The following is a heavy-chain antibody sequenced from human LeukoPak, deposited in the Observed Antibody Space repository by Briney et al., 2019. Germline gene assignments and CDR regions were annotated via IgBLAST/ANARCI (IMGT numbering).Heavy chain of an antibody. CDR3: TTDFGMYYYDSSGYYGSGY. D-gene: IGHD3-22*01. V-gene: IGHV3-15*01. CDR1: GFTFSNAW. CDR2: IKSKTDGGTT. J-gene: IGHJ4*02. Sequence: GGSLRLSCAASGFTFSNAWMSWVRQAPGKGLEWDGRIKSKTDGGTTDYAAPVKGRFTISRDDSKNTLYLQMNSLKTEDTAVYYCTTDFGMYYYDSSGYYGSGYWGQGTLVTVSS.